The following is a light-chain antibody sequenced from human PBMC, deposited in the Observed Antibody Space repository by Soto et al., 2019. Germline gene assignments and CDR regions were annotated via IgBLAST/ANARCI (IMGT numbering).Light chain of an antibody. CDR2: AAS. V-gene: IGKV1-39*01. J-gene: IGKJ4*01. CDR3: QRSYTSPPT. CDR1: QRIDNY. Sequence: DIQMTQSPSSLPASVGDRVNITCRTTQRIDNYLNWYQQKPGKAPNLLIFAASSLQSGVSSRFSGSGSGTDFTLTISSLQPEDFASYYCQRSYTSPPTFGGGTKVEMK.